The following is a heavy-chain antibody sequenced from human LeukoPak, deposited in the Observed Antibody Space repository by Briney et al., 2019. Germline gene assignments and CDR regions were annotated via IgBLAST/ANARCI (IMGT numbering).Heavy chain of an antibody. CDR1: GFTFSSYA. J-gene: IGHJ4*02. D-gene: IGHD2-2*01. V-gene: IGHV3-23*01. Sequence: TGGSLRLSCAASGFTFSSYAMSWVRQAPGEGLEWVSAISGSGGSTYYADSVKGRFTISRDNSKNTLYLQMNSLRAEDTAVYYCAKDPGGSTSWRPMEWELPQYYFDYWGQGTLVTVSS. CDR2: ISGSGGST. CDR3: AKDPGGSTSWRPMEWELPQYYFDY.